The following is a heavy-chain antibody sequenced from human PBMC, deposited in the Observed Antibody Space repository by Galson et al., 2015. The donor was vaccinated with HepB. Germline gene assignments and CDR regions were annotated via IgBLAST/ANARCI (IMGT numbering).Heavy chain of an antibody. Sequence: SLRLSCAASGFTFGDYNMNWVRQVPGKGLEWVGFIRSKAYGGATEYAASVKGRITISRDDSKGIAYLQINSLTSDDTAVYYCARDGVGGDYWGQGTLVTVSS. D-gene: IGHD3-16*01. J-gene: IGHJ4*02. CDR2: IRSKAYGGAT. CDR1: GFTFGDYN. CDR3: ARDGVGGDY. V-gene: IGHV3-49*04.